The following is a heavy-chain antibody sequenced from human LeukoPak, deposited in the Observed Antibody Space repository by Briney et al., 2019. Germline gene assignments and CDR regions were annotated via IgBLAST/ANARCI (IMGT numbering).Heavy chain of an antibody. V-gene: IGHV3-23*01. CDR1: GFTFSSYA. Sequence: PGGSLRLSCAASGFTFSSYAMSWVRQAPGKGLEWVSAISGSGGSTYYADSVKGRFTISRDNAKNSLYLQMNSLRAEDTAVYYCARAIADDSSGYYRLLLLTPSYFDYWGQGTLVTVSS. CDR3: ARAIADDSSGYYRLLLLTPSYFDY. CDR2: ISGSGGST. D-gene: IGHD3-22*01. J-gene: IGHJ4*02.